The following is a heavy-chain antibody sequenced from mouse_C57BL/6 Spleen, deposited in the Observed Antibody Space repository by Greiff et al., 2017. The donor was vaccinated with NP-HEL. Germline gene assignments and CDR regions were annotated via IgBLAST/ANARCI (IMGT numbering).Heavy chain of an antibody. Sequence: EVKLMESGGGLVQPGGSLSLSCAASGFTFTDYYMSWVRQPPGKALEWLGFIRNKANGYTTEYSASVKGRFTISRDNSQSILYLQMNALRAEDSATYYCARYRHYYGSSHWYFDVWGTGTTVTVSS. CDR2: IRNKANGYTT. D-gene: IGHD1-1*01. CDR3: ARYRHYYGSSHWYFDV. CDR1: GFTFTDYY. V-gene: IGHV7-3*01. J-gene: IGHJ1*03.